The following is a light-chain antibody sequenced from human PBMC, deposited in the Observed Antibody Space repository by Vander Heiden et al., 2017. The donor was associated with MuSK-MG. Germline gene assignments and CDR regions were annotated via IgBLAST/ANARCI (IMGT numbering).Light chain of an antibody. J-gene: IGKJ3*01. CDR1: QSISRH. CDR3: QHSYRIHL. CDR2: NVS. V-gene: IGKV1-39*01. Sequence: DIQMTQSPSSLSASVGDRVTITCRASQSISRHLNWYQQKPGIAPNLLIYNVSRLQSGVPSRFSGSGSGTDFTLTMTSLQPEDFATYYCQHSYRIHLFGHGTKVDIK.